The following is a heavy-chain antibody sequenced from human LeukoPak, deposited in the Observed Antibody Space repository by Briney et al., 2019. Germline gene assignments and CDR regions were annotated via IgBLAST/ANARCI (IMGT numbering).Heavy chain of an antibody. Sequence: PGRSLTLSCPASGSTFDDYAMHWVRQAQGNGLEWDSGTSWNSGSIGYADSVKGRFAISRDNAKNSLYLQMNSVRAEDTALYYCAKDVVVAAASGYYGMDVWGQGTTVTVSS. J-gene: IGHJ6*02. CDR1: GSTFDDYA. CDR3: AKDVVVAAASGYYGMDV. D-gene: IGHD6-13*01. CDR2: TSWNSGSI. V-gene: IGHV3-9*01.